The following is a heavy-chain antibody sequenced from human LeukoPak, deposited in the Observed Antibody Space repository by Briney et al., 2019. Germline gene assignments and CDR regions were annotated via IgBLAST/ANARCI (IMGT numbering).Heavy chain of an antibody. J-gene: IGHJ4*02. V-gene: IGHV4-39*01. D-gene: IGHD2-15*01. Sequence: SETLSLTCTVSGGSISSSSYYWGWIRQPPGKGLEWIGSIYYSGSTYYNPSLKSRVTISVNTSKNQFSLKLSSVTAADTAVYYCARLVAANFALDYWGQGTLVTVSS. CDR3: ARLVAANFALDY. CDR2: IYYSGST. CDR1: GGSISSSSYY.